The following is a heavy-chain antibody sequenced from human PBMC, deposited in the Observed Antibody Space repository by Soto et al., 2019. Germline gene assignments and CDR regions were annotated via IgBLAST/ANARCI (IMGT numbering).Heavy chain of an antibody. CDR1: GGSISSGGYS. CDR2: IYHSGST. V-gene: IGHV4-30-2*01. D-gene: IGHD3-10*01. CDR3: ARGAPVFIHH. Sequence: SETLSLTCAVSGGSISSGGYSWSWIRQPPGKGLEWIGYIYHSGSTYYNPSLKSRVTISVDRSKNQFSLKLSSVTAADTAVYYCARGAPVFIHHWGQGSLVPVSS. J-gene: IGHJ1*01.